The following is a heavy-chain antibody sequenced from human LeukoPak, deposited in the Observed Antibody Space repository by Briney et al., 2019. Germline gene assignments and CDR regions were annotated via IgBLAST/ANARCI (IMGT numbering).Heavy chain of an antibody. CDR2: INPNSGGT. CDR1: GYTFTGYY. CDR3: ARDRGYSGYRGNFDY. D-gene: IGHD5-12*01. Sequence: GASVKVSCNASGYTFTGYYMHWVRQAPGQGLEWMGWINPNSGGTNYAQKFQGRVTMTRDTSISTAYMELSRLRSDDTAVYYCARDRGYSGYRGNFDYWGQGTLVTVSS. J-gene: IGHJ4*02. V-gene: IGHV1-2*02.